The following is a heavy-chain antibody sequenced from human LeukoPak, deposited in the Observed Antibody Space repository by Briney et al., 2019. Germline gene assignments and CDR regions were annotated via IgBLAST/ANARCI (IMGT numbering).Heavy chain of an antibody. Sequence: GGSLRLSCSASGFIFNMYAMHWVRQVPGKGLEHVSAISDTGGSTFYVDSVEGRFTISRDDSRKTLYLQMSRLRPEDTAVYYRVKDSRGSGRGGDFDYWGQGTLVTVSS. CDR2: ISDTGGST. J-gene: IGHJ4*02. D-gene: IGHD3-10*01. CDR1: GFIFNMYA. CDR3: VKDSRGSGRGGDFDY. V-gene: IGHV3-64D*09.